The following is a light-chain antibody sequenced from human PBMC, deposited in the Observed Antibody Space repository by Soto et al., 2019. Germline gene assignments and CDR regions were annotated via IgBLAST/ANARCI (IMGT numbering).Light chain of an antibody. CDR1: QSISSW. Sequence: DIQMTQSPSTLSASVGDRVTITCRASQSISSWLAWYQQKPGKAPKLLIYKASSLESGVPSRFSGSGSGTEFTLTISSLQPDDFATYYCQQRSNWPDMYTFGQGTKLEIK. J-gene: IGKJ2*01. V-gene: IGKV1-5*03. CDR3: QQRSNWPDMYT. CDR2: KAS.